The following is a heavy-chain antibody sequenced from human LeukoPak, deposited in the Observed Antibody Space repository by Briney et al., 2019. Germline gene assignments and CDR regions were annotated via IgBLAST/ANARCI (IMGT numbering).Heavy chain of an antibody. V-gene: IGHV4-34*01. Sequence: PSETLSLTCTIYGGSFSGYFWTWIRQPPGEGLEWIGEIKHSGGTNYNPSLKSRVTISVDTSKNQFSLKLSSVTAAHTAVYYCARGELRYFDWLPWGQGTLVTVSS. J-gene: IGHJ4*02. CDR3: ARGELRYFDWLP. CDR1: GGSFSGYF. CDR2: IKHSGGT. D-gene: IGHD3-9*01.